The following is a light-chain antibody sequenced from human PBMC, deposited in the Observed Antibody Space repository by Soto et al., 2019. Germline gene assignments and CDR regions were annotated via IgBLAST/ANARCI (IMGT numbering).Light chain of an antibody. J-gene: IGLJ1*01. Sequence: QSVLTQPPSASGSPGQSVTISCTGTFNDVGGYNYVSWYQQHPGKAPKLMIYDVNKRPSGVPDRFSGSKSGSTASLTISGLQSEDEADYFCCSYAGTYTYFFGTGTKVTVL. CDR1: FNDVGGYNY. V-gene: IGLV2-11*01. CDR3: CSYAGTYTYF. CDR2: DVN.